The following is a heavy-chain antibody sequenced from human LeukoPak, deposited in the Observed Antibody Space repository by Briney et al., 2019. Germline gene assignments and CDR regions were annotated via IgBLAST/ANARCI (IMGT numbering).Heavy chain of an antibody. CDR3: ARGYDFWSGYYSRANWFDP. J-gene: IGHJ5*02. D-gene: IGHD3-3*01. CDR1: GGSFSGYY. CDR2: INHSGST. V-gene: IGHV4-34*01. Sequence: PSETLSLTCAVYGGSFSGYYWSWIRQPPGKGLEWIGEINHSGSTNYNPSLKSRVTISVDTSKNQFSLKLSSVNAADTAVYYCARGYDFWSGYYSRANWFDPWGQGTLVTVSS.